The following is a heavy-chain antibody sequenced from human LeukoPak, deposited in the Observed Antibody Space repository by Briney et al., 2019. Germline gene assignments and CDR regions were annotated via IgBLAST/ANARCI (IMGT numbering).Heavy chain of an antibody. CDR1: GYTFTSYG. CDR2: ISAYNGNT. Sequence: GASVKVSCKASGYTFTSYGISWVRQAPGQGIERMGWISAYNGNTNYAQKLQGRVTMTTDTSTSTAYMELRSLRSDDTAVYYCARVPPYSSSSGLGYWGQGTLVTVSS. D-gene: IGHD6-6*01. CDR3: ARVPPYSSSSGLGY. V-gene: IGHV1-18*04. J-gene: IGHJ4*02.